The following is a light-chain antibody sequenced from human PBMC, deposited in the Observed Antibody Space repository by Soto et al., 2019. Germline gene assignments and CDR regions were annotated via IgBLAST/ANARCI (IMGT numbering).Light chain of an antibody. J-gene: IGLJ3*02. CDR1: SSNIGAGYD. CDR3: QSYDNSLSAWV. CDR2: GNT. Sequence: QAVVTQPPSESGAPGQRVTISCTGSSSNIGAGYDVHWYQQFPGTVPKLVIYGNTNRPSGVPDRFSGSKSGTSASLAITGLQAEDEAAYYCQSYDNSLSAWVFGGGTKLTVL. V-gene: IGLV1-40*01.